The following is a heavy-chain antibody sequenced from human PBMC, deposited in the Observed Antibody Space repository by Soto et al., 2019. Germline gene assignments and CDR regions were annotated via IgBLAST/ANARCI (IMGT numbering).Heavy chain of an antibody. CDR1: GFTFSSYW. Sequence: EVQVVESGGGLVQPGGSLRLSCAASGFTFSSYWMHWVGQAPGKGLVWVSRINSDGSSTSYADSVKGRFTISRDNAKNPVYLQMNSLRAEDTAVYYCASHPLTMTYLDYWGQGTLVTVAS. CDR3: ASHPLTMTYLDY. J-gene: IGHJ4*02. CDR2: INSDGSST. V-gene: IGHV3-74*01. D-gene: IGHD3-22*01.